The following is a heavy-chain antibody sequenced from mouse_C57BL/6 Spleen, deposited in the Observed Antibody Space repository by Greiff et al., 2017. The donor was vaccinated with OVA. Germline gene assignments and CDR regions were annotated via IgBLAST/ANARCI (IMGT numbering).Heavy chain of an antibody. CDR3: ASRDSSGLSYAMDY. D-gene: IGHD3-2*02. CDR1: GYAFSSSW. Sequence: VQLQQSGPELVKPGASVKISCKASGYAFSSSWMNWVKQRPGKGLEWIGRIYPGDGDTNYNGKFKGKATLTADKSSSTAYMQLSSLTSEDSAVYFCASRDSSGLSYAMDYWGQGTSVTVSS. V-gene: IGHV1-82*01. CDR2: IYPGDGDT. J-gene: IGHJ4*01.